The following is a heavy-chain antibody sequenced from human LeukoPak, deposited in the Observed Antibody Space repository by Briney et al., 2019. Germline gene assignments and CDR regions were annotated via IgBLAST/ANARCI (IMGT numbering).Heavy chain of an antibody. CDR2: ISGSGGST. D-gene: IGHD2-15*01. V-gene: IGHV3-23*01. Sequence: AGGSLRLSCAASGFTFSSYAMSWVRQAPGEGLEWVSAISGSGGSTYYADSVKGRFTISRDNSKNTLYLQMNSLRAADTAVYYCARSVVVAGAFTRYGMDVWGQGTTVTASS. J-gene: IGHJ6*02. CDR1: GFTFSSYA. CDR3: ARSVVVAGAFTRYGMDV.